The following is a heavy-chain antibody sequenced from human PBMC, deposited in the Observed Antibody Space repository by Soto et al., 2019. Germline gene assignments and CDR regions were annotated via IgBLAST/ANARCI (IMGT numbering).Heavy chain of an antibody. D-gene: IGHD3-22*01. CDR3: ARGRGRMGSGSPCLY. J-gene: IGHJ4*02. CDR1: GYTFTSYY. Sequence: QVQLVQSGAEVKKPGASVKVSCKASGYTFTSYYMHWVRQAPGQGLEWMGIINPSGGSTSYAQKFQGRVTMARDTSTSTVYMELRSLRSEDTAVYYCARGRGRMGSGSPCLYWGQGTLVTVSS. V-gene: IGHV1-46*01. CDR2: INPSGGST.